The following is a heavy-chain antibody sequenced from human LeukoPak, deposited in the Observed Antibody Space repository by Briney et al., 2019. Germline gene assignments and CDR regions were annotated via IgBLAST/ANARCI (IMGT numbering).Heavy chain of an antibody. CDR2: INSDGSST. CDR3: AREGPHDYGDPYGFGY. CDR1: GFTFSSYW. Sequence: GGSLRLSCAASGFTFSSYWMQWVRQVPGKGLLWVSRINSDGSSTSYADSVKGRFTISRDNAKNTVYLQMNSLRAEDTAVYYCAREGPHDYGDPYGFGYWGQGTLVTVSS. D-gene: IGHD4-17*01. V-gene: IGHV3-74*01. J-gene: IGHJ4*02.